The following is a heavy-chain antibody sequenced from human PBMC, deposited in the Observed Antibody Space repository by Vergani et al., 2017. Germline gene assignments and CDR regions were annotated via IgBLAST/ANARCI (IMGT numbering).Heavy chain of an antibody. Sequence: QVQLVESGGGVVQPGRSLRLSCAASGFTFSSYGMHWVRQAPGKGLEWVAVIWYDGSNKYYADSVKGRFTISRDNSKNTLYLQMNSLRVEDTAVYYCARAHYGDQYFYYYMDVWGKGTTVTVSS. V-gene: IGHV3-33*01. CDR2: IWYDGSNK. CDR1: GFTFSSYG. CDR3: ARAHYGDQYFYYYMDV. D-gene: IGHD4-17*01. J-gene: IGHJ6*03.